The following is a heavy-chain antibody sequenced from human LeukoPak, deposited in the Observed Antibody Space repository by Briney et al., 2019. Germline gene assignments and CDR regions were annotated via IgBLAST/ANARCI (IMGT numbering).Heavy chain of an antibody. CDR2: IIPIFGTA. J-gene: IGHJ1*01. CDR1: ARTFSSYA. Sequence: PSVKLSCQASARTFSSYAMSWVRQAPGQGPEWMGRIIPIFGTANYAQKFQGRVTITTDQSTSTAYMELHSLRSEDTAVYYCARDGRPRAVAGLDEYFQHWGQGTLVTVSS. V-gene: IGHV1-69*05. D-gene: IGHD6-19*01. CDR3: ARDGRPRAVAGLDEYFQH.